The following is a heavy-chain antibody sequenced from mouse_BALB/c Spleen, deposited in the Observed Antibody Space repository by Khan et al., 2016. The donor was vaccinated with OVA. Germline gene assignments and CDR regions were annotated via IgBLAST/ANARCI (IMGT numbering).Heavy chain of an antibody. J-gene: IGHJ3*01. D-gene: IGHD1-1*01. CDR2: INPNNGGT. Sequence: QVQLKESGAELVKPGASVKLSCKASGYTFTSYYMYWVKQRPGQGLEWIGEINPNNGGTNYNEKFKSKATLTVDKSSSTAYLQLSSLTSEDSAVYYCTRSGYYSFAYWGQGTLVTVSA. V-gene: IGHV1S81*02. CDR3: TRSGYYSFAY. CDR1: GYTFTSYY.